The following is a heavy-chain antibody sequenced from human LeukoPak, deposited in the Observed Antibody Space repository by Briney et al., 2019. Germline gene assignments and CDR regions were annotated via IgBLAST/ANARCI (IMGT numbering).Heavy chain of an antibody. V-gene: IGHV4-30-4*01. CDR2: IYYSGST. D-gene: IGHD5/OR15-5a*01. Sequence: SQTLSLTCTVSGRSISSGDYYWSWIRQPPGTGLEWIGYIYYSGSTYYNPSLKSRVTISVDTSKNQFSLKLSSVTAADTAVYYCAREVPMSNFYYGMDVWGKGTTVTVSS. CDR1: GRSISSGDYY. J-gene: IGHJ6*04. CDR3: AREVPMSNFYYGMDV.